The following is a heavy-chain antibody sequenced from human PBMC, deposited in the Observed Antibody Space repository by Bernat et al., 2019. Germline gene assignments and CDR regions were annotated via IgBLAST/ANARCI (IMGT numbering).Heavy chain of an antibody. J-gene: IGHJ4*02. D-gene: IGHD3-22*01. V-gene: IGHV3-7*03. CDR1: GFTFSNYW. CDR3: AKVVIVRSFTWYFDS. CDR2: IKEDGSDK. Sequence: EVQLVESGGGLVQPGGSLRLSCAASGFTFSNYWMSWVRQAPGKGLEWVADIKEDGSDKHDADSAKGRFTISRDNAKNSLHLQMNRLRAEDTAVYYCAKVVIVRSFTWYFDSWGQGTLVTVSS.